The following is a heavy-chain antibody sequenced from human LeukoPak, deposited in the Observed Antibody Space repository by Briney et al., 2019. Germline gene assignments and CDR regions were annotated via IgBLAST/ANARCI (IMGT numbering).Heavy chain of an antibody. Sequence: PGGSLRLSCAASGFTFSSYAMHWVRQAPGKGLEWVAVISYDGSNKYYADSVKGRFTISRDNSKNTLYLQMNSLRAEDTAVYYCAKDGEWELRDAFDIWGQGTMVTVSS. CDR1: GFTFSSYA. D-gene: IGHD1-26*01. CDR3: AKDGEWELRDAFDI. J-gene: IGHJ3*02. V-gene: IGHV3-30*04. CDR2: ISYDGSNK.